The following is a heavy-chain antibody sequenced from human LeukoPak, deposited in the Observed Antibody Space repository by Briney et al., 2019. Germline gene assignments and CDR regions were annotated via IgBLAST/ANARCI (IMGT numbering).Heavy chain of an antibody. D-gene: IGHD7-27*01. CDR3: ARENPTGDYFDY. CDR1: GFTFDDYA. Sequence: GGSLRLSCAASGFTFDDYAVHWVRQAPGKGLEWVSGISWNSGSIGYADSVKGRFTISRDNAKNSLYLQMNSLRAEDMALYYCARENPTGDYFDYWGQGTLVTVSS. J-gene: IGHJ4*02. CDR2: ISWNSGSI. V-gene: IGHV3-9*03.